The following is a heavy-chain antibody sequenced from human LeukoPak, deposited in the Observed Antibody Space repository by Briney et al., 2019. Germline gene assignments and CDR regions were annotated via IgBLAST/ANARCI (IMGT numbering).Heavy chain of an antibody. CDR2: IYPGDSDT. D-gene: IGHD2-2*01. CDR3: ARHSSIVVVPAPDDY. J-gene: IGHJ4*02. Sequence: GESLKISCKGSGYSFTSYWIGWVRQMPGKGLEWMGIIYPGDSDTRYSPSFQGQVTISADKSISTAYLQWSSLKASDTATYYCARHSSIVVVPAPDDYWGQGTLVTVSS. CDR1: GYSFTSYW. V-gene: IGHV5-51*01.